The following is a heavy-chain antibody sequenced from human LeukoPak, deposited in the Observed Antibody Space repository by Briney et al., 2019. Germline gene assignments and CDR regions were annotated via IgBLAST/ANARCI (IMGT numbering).Heavy chain of an antibody. V-gene: IGHV3-74*01. D-gene: IGHD6-19*01. CDR1: GFTFSSYW. CDR2: INRDGSST. CDR3: ARVGWAFDY. J-gene: IGHJ4*02. Sequence: AGGSLRLSCAASGFTFSSYWMHWVRQAPGKGLVWVSRINRDGSSTSYADSEKGRFTISMDKANNSLYLQMNSLRAEDTAVYYCARVGWAFDYWGQGTLVTVSS.